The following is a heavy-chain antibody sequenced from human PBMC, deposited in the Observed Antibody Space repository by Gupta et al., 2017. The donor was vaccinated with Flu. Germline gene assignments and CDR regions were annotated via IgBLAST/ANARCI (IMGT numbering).Heavy chain of an antibody. CDR3: AKGRGGWEPSYGMDF. D-gene: IGHD1-26*01. Sequence: MNWVRQGPGKGLGWVPGIRTSSDLTFYAGWVGGRFTISRDNSNNTLYMQIHSLRPEDTAMYFCAKGRGGWEPSYGMDFWGQGTTVTVSS. J-gene: IGHJ6*02. V-gene: IGHV3-23*01. CDR2: IRTSSDLT.